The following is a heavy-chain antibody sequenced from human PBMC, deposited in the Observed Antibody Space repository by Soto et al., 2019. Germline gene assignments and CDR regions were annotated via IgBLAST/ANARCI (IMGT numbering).Heavy chain of an antibody. CDR1: GSTFSSYG. D-gene: IGHD2-2*03. Sequence: QVHLVQSGAEVKKPGSSVKVSCKASGSTFSSYGFSWVRQAPGQGLEFMGRIVPTFGNANYAQRFEGRLTISADESRATVFMELSSLTNEDTAIYYCEAGYCRSGSCFDFWGQGTQVSVSS. V-gene: IGHV1-69*18. CDR3: EAGYCRSGSCFDF. J-gene: IGHJ4*02. CDR2: IVPTFGNA.